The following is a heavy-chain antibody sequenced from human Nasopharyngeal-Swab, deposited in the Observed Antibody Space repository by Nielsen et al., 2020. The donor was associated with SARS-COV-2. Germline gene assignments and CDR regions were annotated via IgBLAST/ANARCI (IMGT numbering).Heavy chain of an antibody. V-gene: IGHV3-49*01. CDR3: ARSVGSFYGQGAFDI. CDR1: GFTFGDYA. D-gene: IGHD1-26*01. Sequence: GESLKISCTTSGFTFGDYAMSWFRQAPGKGLEWVGFIRSKTYGGAPEYAASVKGRFTISRDGAESIAYLQMNSLETDDTGVYYCARSVGSFYGQGAFDIWGQGTMVTVSS. J-gene: IGHJ3*02. CDR2: IRSKTYGGAP.